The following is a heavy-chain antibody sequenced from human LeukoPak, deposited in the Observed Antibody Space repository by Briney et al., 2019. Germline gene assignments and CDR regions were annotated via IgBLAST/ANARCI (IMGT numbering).Heavy chain of an antibody. Sequence: QPGGSLRLSCAASGFTFSSYAMHWVRQAPGKGLEWVAVISYDGSNKYYADSVKGRFTISRDNSKNMLYLQMNSLRAEDTAVYYCARVYSSGWYSWNWGQGTLVTVSS. D-gene: IGHD6-19*01. CDR2: ISYDGSNK. CDR3: ARVYSSGWYSWN. J-gene: IGHJ4*02. V-gene: IGHV3-30*14. CDR1: GFTFSSYA.